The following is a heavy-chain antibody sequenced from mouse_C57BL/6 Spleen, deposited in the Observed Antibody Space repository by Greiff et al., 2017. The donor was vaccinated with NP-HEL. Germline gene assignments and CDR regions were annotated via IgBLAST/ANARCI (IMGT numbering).Heavy chain of an antibody. CDR2: IRSKSSNYAT. CDR1: GFTFNTYA. J-gene: IGHJ1*03. Sequence: EVKLVESGGGLVQPKGSLKLSCAASGFTFNTYAMHWVRQAPGKGLEWVARIRSKSSNYATYYADSVKDRFTISRDDSQSMLYLQMNNLKTEDTAMYYCVRGFITTVHWYFDVWGTGTTVTVSS. D-gene: IGHD1-1*01. CDR3: VRGFITTVHWYFDV. V-gene: IGHV10-3*01.